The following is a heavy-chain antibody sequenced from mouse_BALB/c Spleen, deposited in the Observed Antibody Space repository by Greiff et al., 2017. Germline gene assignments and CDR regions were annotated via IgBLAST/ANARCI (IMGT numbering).Heavy chain of an antibody. Sequence: EVKLVESGGGLVQPGGSLKLSCAASGFTFSSYTMSWVRQTPEKRLEWVAYISNGGGSTYYPDTVKGRFTISRDNAKNTLYLQMSSLKSEDTAMYYCTRGDYRYDGAMDYWGQGTSVTVSS. J-gene: IGHJ4*01. CDR1: GFTFSSYT. CDR3: TRGDYRYDGAMDY. CDR2: ISNGGGST. D-gene: IGHD2-14*01. V-gene: IGHV5-12-2*01.